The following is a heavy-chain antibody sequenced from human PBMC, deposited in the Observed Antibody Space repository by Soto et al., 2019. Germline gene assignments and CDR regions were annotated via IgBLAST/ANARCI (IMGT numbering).Heavy chain of an antibody. Sequence: EVQLLESGGDLKQPGGSLRLSCAASGFTLSSYAMSWVRQAPGKGLEWVAAISGSGTSTYYADSVKGRFTISKDNSKNTLYLQMNSLRAEDTAVYYCAKDRYSSSRIFDYWGQGTLVTVSS. J-gene: IGHJ4*02. CDR1: GFTLSSYA. CDR2: ISGSGTST. CDR3: AKDRYSSSRIFDY. V-gene: IGHV3-23*01. D-gene: IGHD6-19*01.